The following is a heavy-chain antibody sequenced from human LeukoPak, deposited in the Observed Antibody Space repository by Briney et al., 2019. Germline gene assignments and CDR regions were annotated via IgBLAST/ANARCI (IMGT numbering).Heavy chain of an antibody. CDR1: GGSFSGYY. Sequence: PSDTLSLTCAVCGGSFSGYYWRWLRQPPGKGLEWTGEINHSGITNYNPSLKSRVTISVDTSKNQFSLKLSSVTAADTAVYYCARGQFRRGESYGALINYYCYYMDVWGKGTTVTVSS. CDR3: ARGQFRRGESYGALINYYCYYMDV. D-gene: IGHD1-26*01. CDR2: INHSGIT. V-gene: IGHV4-34*01. J-gene: IGHJ6*03.